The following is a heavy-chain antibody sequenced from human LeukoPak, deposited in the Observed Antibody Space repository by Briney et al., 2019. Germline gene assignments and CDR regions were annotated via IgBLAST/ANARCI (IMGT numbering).Heavy chain of an antibody. CDR2: INHSGST. CDR3: AGGTHYYGSGSYSYYYYGMDV. J-gene: IGHJ6*04. CDR1: GGSFSGYY. Sequence: SETLSLTCAVYGGSFSGYYWSWIRQPPGKGLEWIGEINHSGSTNYNPSLKSRVTISVDTSKNQFSLKLSSVTAADTAVYYCAGGTHYYGSGSYSYYYYGMDVWGKGTTVTVSS. D-gene: IGHD3-10*01. V-gene: IGHV4-34*01.